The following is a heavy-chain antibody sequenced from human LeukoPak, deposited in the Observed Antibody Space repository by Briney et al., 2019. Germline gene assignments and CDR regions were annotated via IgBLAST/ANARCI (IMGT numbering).Heavy chain of an antibody. Sequence: PGGSLRVSCAASGFIFRNYAMNWVRQAPGKGLEWVSTITGSGGTTYYAVSVKGRFTISRDNSENTLYLQMNSLRAEDTAVYYCATRSQYIEGSERDYWGQGTLVTVSS. J-gene: IGHJ4*02. V-gene: IGHV3-23*01. CDR1: GFIFRNYA. CDR2: ITGSGGTT. CDR3: ATRSQYIEGSERDY. D-gene: IGHD3-10*01.